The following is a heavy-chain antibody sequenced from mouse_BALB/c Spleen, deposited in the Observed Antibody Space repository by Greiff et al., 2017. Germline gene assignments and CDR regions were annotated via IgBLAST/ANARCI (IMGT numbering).Heavy chain of an antibody. D-gene: IGHD2-2*01. CDR3: ARDRKGYKVFDD. J-gene: IGHJ2*01. CDR1: GFSLTSYG. CDR2: IWAGGST. V-gene: IGHV2-9*02. Sequence: VQLQQSGPGLVAPSQSLSITCTVSGFSLTSYGVHWVRQPPGKGLEWLGVIWAGGSTNYNSALMSRLSISKDNSKSQVFLKMNSLQTDDTAMYYCARDRKGYKVFDDWGQGTTLTVSS.